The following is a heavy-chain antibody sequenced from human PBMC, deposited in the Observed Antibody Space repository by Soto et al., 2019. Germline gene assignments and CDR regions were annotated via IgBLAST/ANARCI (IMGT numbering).Heavy chain of an antibody. V-gene: IGHV4-34*01. CDR2: INHSAST. J-gene: IGHJ4*02. CDR1: GGSFSGYY. CDR3: ARIKWEPTYYFDY. Sequence: QVQLQQWGAGLLKPSETLSLTCAVYGGSFSGYYWCWIRQPPGKGLEWIGEINHSASTNYNPSLTSRVTISVDTSTNQFSLKLSSVTAADTAVYYCARIKWEPTYYFDYWGQGTLVTVSS. D-gene: IGHD1-26*01.